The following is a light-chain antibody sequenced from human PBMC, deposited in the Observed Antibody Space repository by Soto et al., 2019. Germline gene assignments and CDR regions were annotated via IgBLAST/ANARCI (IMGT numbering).Light chain of an antibody. CDR2: GAS. CDR1: QSVGGD. J-gene: IGKJ1*01. V-gene: IGKV3-20*01. Sequence: EIVMTHSPATLSVSPCERATLSFRASQSVGGDLAWYQQKPGQAPRLLIYGASSRATGIPDRFSGSGSGTDFTLTISRLEPEDFAVYYCQQYGSSPRTFGQGTKVDI. CDR3: QQYGSSPRT.